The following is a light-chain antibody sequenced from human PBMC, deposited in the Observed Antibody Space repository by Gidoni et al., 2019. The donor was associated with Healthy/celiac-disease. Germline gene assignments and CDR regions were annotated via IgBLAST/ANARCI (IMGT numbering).Light chain of an antibody. Sequence: DIQMTQSPSTLSASVGDRVTITCWASQSISSWLAWCQQKPGKAPKLLIYKASSLESGVPSRFSGSGSGTEFTLTISSLQPDDFATYYCQQYNSYPTFGQGTKLEIK. CDR3: QQYNSYPT. CDR1: QSISSW. V-gene: IGKV1-5*03. J-gene: IGKJ2*01. CDR2: KAS.